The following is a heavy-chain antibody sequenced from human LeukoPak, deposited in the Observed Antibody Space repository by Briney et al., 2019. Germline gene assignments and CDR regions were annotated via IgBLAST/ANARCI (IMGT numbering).Heavy chain of an antibody. Sequence: GASVKVSCKASGYTFTSYGISWVRQAPGQGLEWMGWISAYNGNTNYAQKLQGRVTMTTDTSTSTAYMELRSLRSDDTAVYYCARGSWSIVRGVTTYYYYGMDVWGQGTTVTVSS. CDR1: GYTFTSYG. D-gene: IGHD3-10*01. CDR2: ISAYNGNT. J-gene: IGHJ6*02. CDR3: ARGSWSIVRGVTTYYYYGMDV. V-gene: IGHV1-18*01.